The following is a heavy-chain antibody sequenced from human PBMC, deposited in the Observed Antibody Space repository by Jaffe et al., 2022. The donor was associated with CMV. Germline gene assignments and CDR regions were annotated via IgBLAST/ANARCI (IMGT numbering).Heavy chain of an antibody. Sequence: EVQLVESGGGLVQPGGSLRLSCAASGFTFSSYSMNWVRQAPGKGLEWVSYISSSSSTIYYADSVKGRFTISRDNAKNSLYLQMNSLRDEDTAVYYCAREVPMATITFFDYWGQGTLVTVSS. CDR1: GFTFSSYS. CDR2: ISSSSSTI. D-gene: IGHD5-12*01. J-gene: IGHJ4*02. V-gene: IGHV3-48*02. CDR3: AREVPMATITFFDY.